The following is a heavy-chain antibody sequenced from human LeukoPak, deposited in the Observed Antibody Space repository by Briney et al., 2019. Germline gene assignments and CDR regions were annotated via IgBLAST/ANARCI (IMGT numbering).Heavy chain of an antibody. CDR2: INPDNGGT. CDR3: ARDPSNSGYDYLYYFDY. V-gene: IGHV1-2*02. J-gene: IGHJ4*02. Sequence: ASVKVSCKASGYTFTVYYMHWVRQDPGQGLEWMGWINPDNGGTNYAQKFQGRVTMTRDMSISTAYMELSRLRSDDTAVYYCARDPSNSGYDYLYYFDYWGQGTLVTVSS. CDR1: GYTFTVYY. D-gene: IGHD5-12*01.